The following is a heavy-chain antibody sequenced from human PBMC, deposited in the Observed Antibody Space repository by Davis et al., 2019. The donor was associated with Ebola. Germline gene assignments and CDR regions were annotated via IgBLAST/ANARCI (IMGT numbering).Heavy chain of an antibody. Sequence: GGSLRLSCAASGFTFSSYAMSWVRQAPGKGLEWVSTVSGSGSSTYYADSVKGRFSISRDNSKNTLFLRVDSLRAEDTAVYYCAKNQGLEMATITGRFDPWGQGTLVTVSS. CDR1: GFTFSSYA. J-gene: IGHJ5*02. V-gene: IGHV3-23*01. CDR2: VSGSGSST. CDR3: AKNQGLEMATITGRFDP. D-gene: IGHD5-24*01.